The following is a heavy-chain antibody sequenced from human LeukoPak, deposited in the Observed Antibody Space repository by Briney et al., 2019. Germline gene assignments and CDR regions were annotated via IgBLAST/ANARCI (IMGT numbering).Heavy chain of an antibody. CDR3: ARLEGSKDHYDRYYYYMDV. CDR1: GFTFSSYS. CDR2: ISSSSSYI. V-gene: IGHV3-21*01. D-gene: IGHD3-22*01. Sequence: GGSLRLSCAASGFTFSSYSMNWVRQAPGKGLEWVSSISSSSSYIYYADSVKGRFTISRDNAKNSLYLQMNSLRAEDTAVYYCARLEGSKDHYDRYYYYMDVWGKGTTVTVSS. J-gene: IGHJ6*03.